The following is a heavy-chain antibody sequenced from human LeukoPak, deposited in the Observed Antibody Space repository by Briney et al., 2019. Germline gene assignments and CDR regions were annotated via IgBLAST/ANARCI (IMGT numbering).Heavy chain of an antibody. D-gene: IGHD3-10*01. CDR1: GFTFSSYS. Sequence: GGSLRLSCAASGFTFSSYSMNWVRQAPGKGLEWVSSISSSSSYIYYADSVKGRFTISRDNAKNSLYLQMNSLRAEDTAVYYCARVVLYGSASSSYFDYWGQGTLVTVSS. J-gene: IGHJ4*02. CDR3: ARVVLYGSASSSYFDY. V-gene: IGHV3-21*01. CDR2: ISSSSSYI.